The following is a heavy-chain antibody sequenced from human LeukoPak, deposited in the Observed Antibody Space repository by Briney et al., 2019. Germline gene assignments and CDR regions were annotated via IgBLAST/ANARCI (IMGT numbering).Heavy chain of an antibody. D-gene: IGHD6-13*01. V-gene: IGHV3-30*03. CDR1: GFTFSSYG. Sequence: GRSLRLSCAASGFTFSSYGMHWVRQAPGKGLEWVAVISYDGSNKYYADSVKGRFTISRDNSKNTLYLQMNNLRAEDTAVYYCARERGLSSWDGDYFDYWGQGTLVTVSS. CDR3: ARERGLSSWDGDYFDY. J-gene: IGHJ4*02. CDR2: ISYDGSNK.